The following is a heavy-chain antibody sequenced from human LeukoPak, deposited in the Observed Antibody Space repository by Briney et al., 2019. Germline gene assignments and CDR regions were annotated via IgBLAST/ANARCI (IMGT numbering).Heavy chain of an antibody. D-gene: IGHD6-19*01. Sequence: SETLSLTCTVSGASISSYYWSWIRQPAGKGLKWIGRFYTSGNTNYNPSLKSRVTISIDNSKNQFSLKLSSVTAADTAVYYCAREDPSGPAGYFDYWGQGTLVTVSS. CDR3: AREDPSGPAGYFDY. CDR1: GASISSYY. CDR2: FYTSGNT. V-gene: IGHV4-4*07. J-gene: IGHJ4*02.